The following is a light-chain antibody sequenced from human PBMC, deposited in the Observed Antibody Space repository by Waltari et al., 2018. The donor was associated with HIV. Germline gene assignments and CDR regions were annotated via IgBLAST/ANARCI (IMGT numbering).Light chain of an antibody. CDR1: TSDFGLYNF. CDR2: EVF. J-gene: IGLJ2*01. V-gene: IGLV2-14*01. CDR3: ASFTSNYTLI. Sequence: QSTLTQPASVSGSPGQSITISCTGSTSDFGLYNFISWYQQHPGGVPKVLIYEVFSRPSGISSRFSGSTSANTASLTISWLQPEDEADYYCASFTSNYTLIFGGGTKVTVL.